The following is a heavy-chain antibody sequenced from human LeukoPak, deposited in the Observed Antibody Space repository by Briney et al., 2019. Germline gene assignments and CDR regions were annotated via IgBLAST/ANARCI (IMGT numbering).Heavy chain of an antibody. CDR3: ARSPRMITFGGVIVGYFGL. J-gene: IGHJ2*01. CDR2: IYYSGST. CDR1: GGSISSYY. V-gene: IGHV4-59*01. D-gene: IGHD3-16*02. Sequence: KPSETLSLTCTVSGGSISSYYWSWIRQPPGKGLEWVGYIYYSGSTNYNPCLKSRVTISVDSSKNQFSLKLSSVTAADTAVYYCARSPRMITFGGVIVGYFGLWGRGTLVTVSS.